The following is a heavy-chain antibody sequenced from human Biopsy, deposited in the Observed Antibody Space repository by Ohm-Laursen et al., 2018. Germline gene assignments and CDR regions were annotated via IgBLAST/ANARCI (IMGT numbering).Heavy chain of an antibody. D-gene: IGHD6-19*01. CDR1: GFAFGHYA. Sequence: SLRLSCTASGFAFGHYAMHWVRQAPGKGLEWISLIWYDGTNEGYADSVKGRFTISRDNSKNTLYLQINTLALEDTAFYYCARGLSSGWYGYFDVWGRGTLVTVSS. V-gene: IGHV3-33*04. J-gene: IGHJ2*01. CDR2: IWYDGTNE. CDR3: ARGLSSGWYGYFDV.